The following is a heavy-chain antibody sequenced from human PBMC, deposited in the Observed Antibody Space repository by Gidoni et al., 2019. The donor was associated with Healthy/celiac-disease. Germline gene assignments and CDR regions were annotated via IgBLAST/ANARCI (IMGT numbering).Heavy chain of an antibody. V-gene: IGHV3-15*01. CDR2: IKSKTDGGTT. CDR1: GSTFSTAW. J-gene: IGHJ5*02. D-gene: IGHD6-13*01. CDR3: TTDLGCWSENWFDP. Sequence: EVQLVGSGGGWVRLGGSFSTSCEASGSTFSTAWLPWVRLPPGKGWVREGRGKGVEWVGRIKSKTDGGTTDYAAHVKNRFTISRDDSKNTLYQQMNSLKTEETAVYYCTTDLGCWSENWFDPWGQGTLVTVSS.